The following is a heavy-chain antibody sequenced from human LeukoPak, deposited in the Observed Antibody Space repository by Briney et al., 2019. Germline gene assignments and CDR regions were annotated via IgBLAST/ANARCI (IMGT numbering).Heavy chain of an antibody. D-gene: IGHD6-13*01. Sequence: PSETLSLTCTVSGVSISSGSYYWSWIRQPAGKGLERIGRIYTSGSTNYNPSLKSRVTISVDTSKNQFSLKLSSVTAADTAVYYCASGIAADLYWGQGTLVTVSS. V-gene: IGHV4-61*02. CDR3: ASGIAADLY. J-gene: IGHJ4*02. CDR1: GVSISSGSYY. CDR2: IYTSGST.